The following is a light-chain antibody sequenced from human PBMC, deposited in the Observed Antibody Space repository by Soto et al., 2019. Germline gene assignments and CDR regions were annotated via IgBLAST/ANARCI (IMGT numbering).Light chain of an antibody. J-gene: IGKJ1*01. CDR2: GAS. CDR3: QQYGSSPWT. CDR1: QSFSSSY. V-gene: IGKV3-20*01. Sequence: EIVLTQSPGTLSLSPGERATLSCRASQSFSSSYLAWYQQKPGQAPRLLIYGASSRATGIPDRFSGSGSGTDFTLTISILEPEDCAVDYCQQYGSSPWTFGQGTKVEIK.